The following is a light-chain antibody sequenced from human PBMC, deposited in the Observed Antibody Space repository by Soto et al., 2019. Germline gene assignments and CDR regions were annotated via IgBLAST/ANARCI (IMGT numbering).Light chain of an antibody. CDR3: QQRNVWPPIT. V-gene: IGKV3-11*01. CDR1: QSIRTS. CDR2: DAS. Sequence: EVVLTESRATLSLSAGERGTLSCGARQSIRTSLAWYQQKPGQAPRLVIFDASNRANGVPARFGGSGSGTDFTLTINSLQPEEFAVYYCQQRNVWPPITFGQGTRLEIK. J-gene: IGKJ5*01.